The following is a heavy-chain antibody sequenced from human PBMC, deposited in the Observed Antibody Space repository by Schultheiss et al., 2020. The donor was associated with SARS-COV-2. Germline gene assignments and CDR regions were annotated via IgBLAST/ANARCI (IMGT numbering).Heavy chain of an antibody. CDR2: ISGSGGST. CDR1: GFTFSSYG. CDR3: ARDRGYCSGGSCYTGRDY. J-gene: IGHJ4*02. Sequence: GGSLRLSCAASGFTFSSYGMHWVRQAPGKGLEWVSAISGSGGSTYYADSVKGRFTISRDNSKNTLYLQMNSLRAEDTAVYYCARDRGYCSGGSCYTGRDYWGQGTLVTVSS. D-gene: IGHD2-15*01. V-gene: IGHV3-23*01.